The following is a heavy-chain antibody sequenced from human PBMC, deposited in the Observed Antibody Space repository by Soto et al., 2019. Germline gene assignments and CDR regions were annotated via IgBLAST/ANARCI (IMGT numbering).Heavy chain of an antibody. D-gene: IGHD6-19*01. CDR1: GFTFSSSA. Sequence: EVRLLESGGGLVQPGGSRRLSCAASGFTFSSSAMNWVRQAPGKGLEWVSSIRVGGGDTFYADSVRGRFTVSRDISRNTLYLQMNSLRAEDTAIYYCAKCSVGTVRTSGWCNWFDPWGQGNLVTVSS. V-gene: IGHV3-23*01. CDR2: IRVGGGDT. J-gene: IGHJ5*02. CDR3: AKCSVGTVRTSGWCNWFDP.